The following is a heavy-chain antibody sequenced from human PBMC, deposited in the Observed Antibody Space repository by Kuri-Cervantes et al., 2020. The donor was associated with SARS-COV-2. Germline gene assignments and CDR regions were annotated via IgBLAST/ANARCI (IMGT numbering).Heavy chain of an antibody. D-gene: IGHD1-26*01. CDR3: ARTGSRGSYYFWFDP. Sequence: ASVKVSCKASGYTFPGYYMHWVRQAPGQGLEWMGWINPNSGGTNYAQKFHGRVTMTRDTSISTAYMELSRLRSDDTAVYYCARTGSRGSYYFWFDPWGQGTLVTVSS. CDR1: GYTFPGYY. J-gene: IGHJ5*02. V-gene: IGHV1-2*02. CDR2: INPNSGGT.